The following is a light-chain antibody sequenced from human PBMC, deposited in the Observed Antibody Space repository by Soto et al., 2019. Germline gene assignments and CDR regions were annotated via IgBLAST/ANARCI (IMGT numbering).Light chain of an antibody. J-gene: IGLJ1*01. V-gene: IGLV2-14*01. CDR2: DVS. CDR1: SSDVGGYNY. Sequence: QSALTQPASVSGSPGHSITISCTGTSSDVGGYNYVSWYQQHPGKAPKLMIYDVSNRPSGVSNRFSGSKSGNTASLTISGLQAEDEADYYCSSYTSSSTLLYVFGTGTKVTVL. CDR3: SSYTSSSTLLYV.